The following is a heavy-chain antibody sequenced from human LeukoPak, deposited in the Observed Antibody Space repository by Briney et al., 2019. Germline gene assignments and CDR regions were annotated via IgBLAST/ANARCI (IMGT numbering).Heavy chain of an antibody. D-gene: IGHD1-26*01. CDR1: GYTFTGYY. J-gene: IGHJ4*02. CDR3: TIDEWELPGY. CDR2: INPKSGAT. V-gene: IGHV1-2*02. Sequence: ASVEVSCKASGYTFTGYYMHWVRQAPGQGLEWMGWINPKSGATDFAQKFQGRITLTRDTSITTAHMEMNRLTSDDTAVYFCTIDEWELPGYWGQGTRVTV.